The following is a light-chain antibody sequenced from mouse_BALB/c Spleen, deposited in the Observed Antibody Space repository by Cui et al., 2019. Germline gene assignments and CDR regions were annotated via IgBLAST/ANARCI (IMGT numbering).Light chain of an antibody. V-gene: IGKV4-74*01. CDR2: STS. CDR1: SSVSSSY. J-gene: IGKJ1*01. Sequence: QIVLTQSPAIMSASLGERVTMTCTASSSVSSSYLHWYQQKPGSSPKLWIYSTSNLASGVPARFSGSGSGTSYSLTISSMEAEDAATYYCHQYHRYPFGGGTKLEIK. CDR3: HQYHRYP.